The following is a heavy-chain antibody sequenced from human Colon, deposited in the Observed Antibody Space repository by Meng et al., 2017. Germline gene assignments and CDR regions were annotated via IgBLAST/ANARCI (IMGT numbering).Heavy chain of an antibody. V-gene: IGHV5-51*01. J-gene: IGHJ4*02. Sequence: KVSCKGSGYSFTSYWIGWVRQMPGKGLEWMGIIYPGDSDTRYSPSFQGQVTISADKSISTAYLQWSSLKASDTAMYYCARPTLGRRYYFDYWGRVTLVTVSS. CDR3: ARPTLGRRYYFDY. CDR2: IYPGDSDT. CDR1: GYSFTSYW.